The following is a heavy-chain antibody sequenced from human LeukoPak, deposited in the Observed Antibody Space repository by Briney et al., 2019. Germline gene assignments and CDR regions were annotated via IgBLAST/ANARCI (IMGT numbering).Heavy chain of an antibody. CDR2: IIPIFGTA. Sequence: SVKVSCKASGYTFTRYYVHWVRQAPGQGLEWMGGIIPIFGTANYAQKFQGRVTITTDESTSTAYMELSSLRSEDTAVYYCASGSTYDDYWGQGTLVTVSS. J-gene: IGHJ4*02. D-gene: IGHD2-2*01. CDR1: GYTFTRYY. CDR3: ASGSTYDDY. V-gene: IGHV1-69*05.